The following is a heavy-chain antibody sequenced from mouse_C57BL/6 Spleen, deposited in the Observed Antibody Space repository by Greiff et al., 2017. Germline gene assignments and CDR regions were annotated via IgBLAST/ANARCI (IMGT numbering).Heavy chain of an antibody. Sequence: QVQLQQPGAELVRPGSSVKLSCKASGYTFTSYWMHWVKQRPIQGLEWIGNIDPSDSETHYNQKFKDKATLTVDKSSSTAYMQLSSLTSEDSAVYYCARGLDYYGSSYEDYWGQGTTLTVSS. J-gene: IGHJ2*01. D-gene: IGHD1-1*01. CDR3: ARGLDYYGSSYEDY. CDR2: IDPSDSET. CDR1: GYTFTSYW. V-gene: IGHV1-52*01.